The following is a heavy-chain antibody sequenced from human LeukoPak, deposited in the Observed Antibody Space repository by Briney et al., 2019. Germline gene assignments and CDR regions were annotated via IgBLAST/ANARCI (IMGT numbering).Heavy chain of an antibody. Sequence: PGGSLRLSCAASGFIFSSYAMSWVRQAPGTGLEWVSTFSGTSTNRYYADSVKGRLTISRDNSKNTLYLQMNSLRAEDTAVYYCAKDFSSSWYYFDYWGQGTLLTVSS. D-gene: IGHD6-13*01. CDR3: AKDFSSSWYYFDY. CDR2: FSGTSTNR. J-gene: IGHJ4*02. V-gene: IGHV3-23*01. CDR1: GFIFSSYA.